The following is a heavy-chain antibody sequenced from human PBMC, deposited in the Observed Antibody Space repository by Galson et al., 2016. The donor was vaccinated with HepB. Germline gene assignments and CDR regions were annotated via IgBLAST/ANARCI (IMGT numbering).Heavy chain of an antibody. CDR2: ISYDGSNK. CDR3: ARGRVYYDTSGYYLPYFDY. D-gene: IGHD3-22*01. CDR1: GFTFSSFG. V-gene: IGHV3-30*03. Sequence: SLRLSCAASGFTFSSFGMHWVRRAPGKGLEWVAVISYDGSNKYYADSVKGRFIISRDNSKNTLHLQINSLRAEDTAVYYCARGRVYYDTSGYYLPYFDYWGQGTLVTVSS. J-gene: IGHJ4*02.